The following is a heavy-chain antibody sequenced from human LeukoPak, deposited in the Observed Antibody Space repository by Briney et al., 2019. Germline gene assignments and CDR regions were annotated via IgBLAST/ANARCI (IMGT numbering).Heavy chain of an antibody. J-gene: IGHJ4*02. CDR1: GGSISSGDYY. CDR3: ARAATTVIRRVFDQ. V-gene: IGHV4-30-4*01. Sequence: PSQTLSLTCTVSGGSISSGDYYWTWIRQPPAEGLEWIGYVYYTGRTYYNPSLKSRISISVDTSKNQFSLRLSSVTAADTAMYYCARAATTVIRRVFDQWGQGTLVTVSS. D-gene: IGHD4-17*01. CDR2: VYYTGRT.